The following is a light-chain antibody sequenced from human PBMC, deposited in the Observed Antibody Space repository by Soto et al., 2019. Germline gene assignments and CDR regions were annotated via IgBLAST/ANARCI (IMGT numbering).Light chain of an antibody. CDR3: LQYGSLPRT. V-gene: IGKV3-20*01. J-gene: IGKJ1*01. CDR1: ETVNSGY. CDR2: SAS. Sequence: EIVLTQSPGILSLSPGERATLSCRASETVNSGYLAWYQQKPGQAPKLLIYSASSRATGIPDRFSGSGSGTDFTLTISRLEPEDVAEYYCLQYGSLPRTFGQGTKVEIK.